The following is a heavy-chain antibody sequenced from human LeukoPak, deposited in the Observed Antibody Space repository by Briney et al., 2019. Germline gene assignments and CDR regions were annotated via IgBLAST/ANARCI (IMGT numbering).Heavy chain of an antibody. CDR1: GFTFSSYS. D-gene: IGHD6-13*01. J-gene: IGHJ4*02. CDR2: ISSSSSYI. Sequence: GGSLRLSCAASGFTFSSYSMNWVRQAPGKGLEWVSSISSSSSYIYYADSVKGRFTISRDNAKNSLYLQMNSVRAEDTAVYYCARRYSSSPPDYWGQGTLVTVSS. V-gene: IGHV3-21*01. CDR3: ARRYSSSPPDY.